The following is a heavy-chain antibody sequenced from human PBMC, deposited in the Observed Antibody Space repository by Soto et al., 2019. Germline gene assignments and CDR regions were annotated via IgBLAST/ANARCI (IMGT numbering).Heavy chain of an antibody. J-gene: IGHJ3*02. D-gene: IGHD3-22*01. CDR3: VKGRPSITMIVVVNSWEI. V-gene: IGHV3-64D*08. CDR1: GFTFSSYA. CDR2: ISSNGGST. Sequence: GGSLRLSCSASGFTFSSYAMHWVRQAPGKGLEYVSAISSNGGSTYYADSVKGRFTISRDNSKNTLYLQMSSLRAEDTAVYYCVKGRPSITMIVVVNSWEIWGQGTMVTVSS.